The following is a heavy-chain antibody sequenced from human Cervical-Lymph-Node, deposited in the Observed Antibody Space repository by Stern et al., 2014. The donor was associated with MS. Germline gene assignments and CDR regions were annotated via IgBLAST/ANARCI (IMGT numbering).Heavy chain of an antibody. CDR1: GFPFSTYS. J-gene: IGHJ4*02. Sequence: EVQLVESGGGLVKPGGSLRLSCAASGFPFSTYSMTWVRQAPGKGLEWVSSITSNSDYRHYSDSVKGRFTISRDNAKDSLYLQMNRLRAEDTAVYYCATKRSIFGVSFYYWGQGTLVTVSS. D-gene: IGHD3-3*01. V-gene: IGHV3-21*01. CDR3: ATKRSIFGVSFYY. CDR2: ITSNSDYR.